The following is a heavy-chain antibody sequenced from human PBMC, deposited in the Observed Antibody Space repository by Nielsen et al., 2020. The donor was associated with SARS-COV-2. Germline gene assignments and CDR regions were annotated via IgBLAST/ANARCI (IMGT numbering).Heavy chain of an antibody. CDR3: ARDLDFTMVRGVPPGY. CDR2: VSSSGGST. J-gene: IGHJ4*02. CDR1: GFTFNIYA. V-gene: IGHV3-23*01. D-gene: IGHD3-10*01. Sequence: GGSLRLSCAASGFTFNIYAMAWVRRAPGRGLQWVTGVSSSGGSTYYTDSVKGRFSISRDNSKNTLYLQMNSLRAEDTAVYYCARDLDFTMVRGVPPGYWGQGTLVTVSS.